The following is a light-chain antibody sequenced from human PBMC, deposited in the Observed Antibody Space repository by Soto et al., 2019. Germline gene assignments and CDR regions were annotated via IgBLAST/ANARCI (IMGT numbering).Light chain of an antibody. CDR2: EVS. CDR1: SGDVGTYNY. Sequence: QSVLTQPASVSGSPGQSITISCTGTSGDVGTYNYVSWYQQHPGKAPKLMIYEVSNRPSGISNRFSGSKSGNTASLTISGLQAEDGADYYCSSYIINPTLVIFGGGTKLTVL. J-gene: IGLJ2*01. V-gene: IGLV2-14*01. CDR3: SSYIINPTLVI.